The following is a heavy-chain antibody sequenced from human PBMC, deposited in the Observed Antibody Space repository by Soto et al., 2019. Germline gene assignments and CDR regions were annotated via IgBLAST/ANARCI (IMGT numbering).Heavy chain of an antibody. J-gene: IGHJ6*02. CDR2: IYPGDSDT. D-gene: IGHD2-2*01. CDR1: GYSFTSYW. CDR3: ARLGDCISTSCYVNYYYGMDV. V-gene: IGHV5-51*01. Sequence: PGESLKISCKGSGYSFTSYWIGWVRQMPGKGLEWMGIIYPGDSDTRYSPYFQGQVTISADKSISTAYLQWSSLKASDTAMYYCARLGDCISTSCYVNYYYGMDVWGQGTTVTVSS.